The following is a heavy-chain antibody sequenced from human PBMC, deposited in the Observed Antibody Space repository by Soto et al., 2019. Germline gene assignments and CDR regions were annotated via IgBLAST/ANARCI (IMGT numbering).Heavy chain of an antibody. CDR3: AREIGIAVAGTDYYYYYMDV. Sequence: PGGSLRLSCAASGFTFSSYSMNWVRQAPGKGLEWVSYISSSSSTIYYADSVKGRFTISRDNAKNSLYLQMNSLRAEDTAVYYCAREIGIAVAGTDYYYYYMDVWGKGTTVTVSS. CDR2: ISSSSSTI. CDR1: GFTFSSYS. V-gene: IGHV3-48*01. D-gene: IGHD6-19*01. J-gene: IGHJ6*03.